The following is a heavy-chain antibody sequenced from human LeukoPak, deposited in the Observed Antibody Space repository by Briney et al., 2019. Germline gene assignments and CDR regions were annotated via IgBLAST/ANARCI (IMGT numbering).Heavy chain of an antibody. V-gene: IGHV4-39*07. CDR3: ARAGRGDFWSAVPYFDL. Sequence: SETLSLTCTVSGGSISSSSYYWGWIRQPPGKGLEWIGSIYYSGSTYYNPSLKSRVTISVDTSKNQFSLKLSSVTAADTAVYYCARAGRGDFWSAVPYFDLWGRGTLVTVSS. CDR1: GGSISSSSYY. D-gene: IGHD3-3*01. CDR2: IYYSGST. J-gene: IGHJ2*01.